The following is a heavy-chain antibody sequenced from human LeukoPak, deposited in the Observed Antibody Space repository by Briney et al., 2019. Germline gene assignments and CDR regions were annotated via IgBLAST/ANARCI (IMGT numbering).Heavy chain of an antibody. CDR3: ARDQGYCSSTSCYAKYGFDY. D-gene: IGHD2-2*01. CDR1: GGSISSYY. J-gene: IGHJ4*02. V-gene: IGHV4-59*01. CDR2: IYYSGST. Sequence: SATLSLTCTVSGGSISSYYWSWIRQPPGKGLEWIGYIYYSGSTNYNPSLKSRVTISVDTSKNQFSLKLSSVTAADTAVYYCARDQGYCSSTSCYAKYGFDYWGQGTLVTVSS.